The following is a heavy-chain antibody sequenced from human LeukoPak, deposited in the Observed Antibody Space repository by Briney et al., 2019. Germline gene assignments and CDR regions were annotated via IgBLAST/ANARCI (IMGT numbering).Heavy chain of an antibody. CDR2: IKQEGSEK. D-gene: IGHD3-22*01. Sequence: GGSLRLSCAASGFTFSHCWMSWVRQAPGKGLEWVADIKQEGSEKYYVDSVKGRFTISRDNAKNSLFLQMISLRAEDTAVYYCARGPFHYDSSDYSSLYHWGQGALVTVSS. V-gene: IGHV3-7*01. CDR1: GFTFSHCW. CDR3: ARGPFHYDSSDYSSLYH. J-gene: IGHJ5*02.